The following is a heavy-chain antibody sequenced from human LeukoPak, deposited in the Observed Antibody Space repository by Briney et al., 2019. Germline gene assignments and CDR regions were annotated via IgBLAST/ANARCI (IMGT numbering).Heavy chain of an antibody. D-gene: IGHD5-12*01. V-gene: IGHV4-30-2*01. Sequence: PSQTLSLTCTVSGGSISSSGYYWSWIRQPPGKGLEWIGYIYHSGSTYYNPSLKSRVTISVDTSKNQFSLKLSSVTAADTAVYYCAREVGDNSGYDSLPNWFDPWGQGTLVTVSS. CDR1: GGSISSSGYY. CDR3: AREVGDNSGYDSLPNWFDP. CDR2: IYHSGST. J-gene: IGHJ5*02.